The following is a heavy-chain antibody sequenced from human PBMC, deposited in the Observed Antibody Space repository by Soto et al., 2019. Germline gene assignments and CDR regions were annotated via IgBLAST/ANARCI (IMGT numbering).Heavy chain of an antibody. D-gene: IGHD3-10*01. CDR1: GGTFSSYT. Sequence: QVPLVQSGAEVKKPGSSVKVSCKASGGTFSSYTISWVRQAPGQGLEWMGRIIPILGIANYAQKFQGRVTITADKSTSTAYMELSSLRSEDTAVYYCAREGVTMVRANNWFDPWGQGTLVTVSS. J-gene: IGHJ5*02. CDR3: AREGVTMVRANNWFDP. V-gene: IGHV1-69*08. CDR2: IIPILGIA.